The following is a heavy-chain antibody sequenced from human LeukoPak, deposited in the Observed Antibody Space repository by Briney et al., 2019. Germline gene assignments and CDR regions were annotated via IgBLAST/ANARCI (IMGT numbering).Heavy chain of an antibody. Sequence: SETLSLTCTVSGDSISSYYWSWIWQPPGKGLEWIGYIYTSGGTNYIPSLKGRVTISIDTSKNQFSLKLSSVTAADSAVYYCARLTRLSTSPDRYYLDYWGQGTLVTVSS. CDR3: ARLTRLSTSPDRYYLDY. J-gene: IGHJ4*02. V-gene: IGHV4-4*09. CDR2: IYTSGGT. D-gene: IGHD6-6*01. CDR1: GDSISSYY.